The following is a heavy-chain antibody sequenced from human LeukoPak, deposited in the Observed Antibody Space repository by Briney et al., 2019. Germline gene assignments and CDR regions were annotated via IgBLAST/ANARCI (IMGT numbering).Heavy chain of an antibody. Sequence: SVKVSCKASGGTFISYAISWVRQAPGQGLEWMGGIIPIFGTANYAQKFQGRVTITADESTSTAYMELSSLRSEDTAVYYCAIPQYSSSWYGYFQHWGQGTLVTVSS. J-gene: IGHJ1*01. CDR3: AIPQYSSSWYGYFQH. CDR1: GGTFISYA. V-gene: IGHV1-69*01. CDR2: IIPIFGTA. D-gene: IGHD6-13*01.